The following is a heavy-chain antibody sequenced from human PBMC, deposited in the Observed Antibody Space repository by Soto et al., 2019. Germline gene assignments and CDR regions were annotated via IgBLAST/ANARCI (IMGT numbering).Heavy chain of an antibody. V-gene: IGHV3-23*01. CDR2: ISGSGGST. CDR1: GFTFSSYA. D-gene: IGHD5-18*01. CDR3: AKQGYSYGYGDY. J-gene: IGHJ4*02. Sequence: EVQLLESGGGLVQPGGSLRLSCAASGFTFSSYAMSWVRQAPGKGLEWVSAISGSGGSTYYADSVEGRFTVSRDNSKNTLHLQMNSLRDEDTAVYYCAKQGYSYGYGDYWGQGILVTVSS.